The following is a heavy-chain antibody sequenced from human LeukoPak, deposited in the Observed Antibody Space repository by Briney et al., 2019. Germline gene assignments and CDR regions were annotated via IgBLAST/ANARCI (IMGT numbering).Heavy chain of an antibody. Sequence: SSETLSLTCTVSGGSISSSSYYWGWIRQAPGKGLEWIGSIHYSGSTYYNSSLKSRVTISVDTSKKQFSLKLSSVTAADTAVYYCARDSLYSSSWYVGSIVGATTSPGGFDYWGQGTLVTVSS. CDR1: GGSISSSSYY. V-gene: IGHV4-39*02. D-gene: IGHD1-26*01. J-gene: IGHJ4*02. CDR3: ARDSLYSSSWYVGSIVGATTSPGGFDY. CDR2: IHYSGST.